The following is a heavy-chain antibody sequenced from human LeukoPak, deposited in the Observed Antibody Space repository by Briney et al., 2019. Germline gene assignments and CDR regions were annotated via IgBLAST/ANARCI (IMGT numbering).Heavy chain of an antibody. J-gene: IGHJ3*02. D-gene: IGHD2-15*01. Sequence: GGSLRLSCAASGFTFDDYAMHWVRQAPGKGLEWVSGISWNSGSIGYADSVKGRFTISRDNVKNSLYLQMNSLRAEDTALYYCATPYCSGGSCYSGDAFDIWGQGTMVTVSS. CDR3: ATPYCSGGSCYSGDAFDI. CDR2: ISWNSGSI. CDR1: GFTFDDYA. V-gene: IGHV3-9*01.